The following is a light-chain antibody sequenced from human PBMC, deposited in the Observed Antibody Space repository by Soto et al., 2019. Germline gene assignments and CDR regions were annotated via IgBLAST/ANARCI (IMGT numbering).Light chain of an antibody. CDR2: RTN. Sequence: QLVLTQPPSASGTPGQRVTISCSGSNSNIGNNNVYWYQQLPGTAPKLLIYRTNQRPSGVPDRFSGSKSGTSASLAISGLRSEDESDYYCAAWDDSLSGWVFGGGTKVTVL. CDR1: NSNIGNNN. CDR3: AAWDDSLSGWV. J-gene: IGLJ3*02. V-gene: IGLV1-47*01.